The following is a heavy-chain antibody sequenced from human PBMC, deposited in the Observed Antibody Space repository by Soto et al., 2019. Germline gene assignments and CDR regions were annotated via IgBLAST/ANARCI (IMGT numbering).Heavy chain of an antibody. CDR3: ARRQRFYNWFDP. D-gene: IGHD3-3*01. Sequence: PSETLSLTCSVCGGTISGYYCTWIRQPAWKGLEWIGRIYSSGNTKYNPSLQSRVTMSLDTSNNQFSLRLTSVAAADTAVYYCARRQRFYNWFDPCRQRTLVAVCS. V-gene: IGHV4-4*07. CDR1: GGTISGYY. J-gene: IGHJ5*02. CDR2: IYSSGNT.